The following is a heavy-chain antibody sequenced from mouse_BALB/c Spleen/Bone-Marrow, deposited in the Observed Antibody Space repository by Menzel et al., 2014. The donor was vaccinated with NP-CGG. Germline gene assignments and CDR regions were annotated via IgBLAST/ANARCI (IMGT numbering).Heavy chain of an antibody. CDR1: GYTFTSYV. CDR2: INPYNDGT. Sequence: VQLQQSGPELVKPGASVKMSCKASGYTFTSYVMHWVKQKPGQGLEWIGYINPYNDGTKYNEKFKGMATLTSDRSSSKAYMELSSLTSEDSAVYYCAKGGNYRYDFDYWGQGTTLTVSS. CDR3: AKGGNYRYDFDY. J-gene: IGHJ2*01. D-gene: IGHD2-14*01. V-gene: IGHV1-14*01.